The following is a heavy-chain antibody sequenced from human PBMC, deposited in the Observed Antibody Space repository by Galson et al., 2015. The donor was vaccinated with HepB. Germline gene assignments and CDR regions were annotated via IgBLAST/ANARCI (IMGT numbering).Heavy chain of an antibody. CDR3: ARDARMANWFDP. CDR2: IYTSGST. J-gene: IGHJ5*02. V-gene: IGHV4-39*07. CDR1: GGSISSSSYY. D-gene: IGHD5-24*01. Sequence: SETLSLTCTVSGGSISSSSYYWGWIRQPPGKGLEWIGRIYTSGSTNYNPSLKSRVTMSVDTSKNQFSLKLSSVTAADTAVYYCARDARMANWFDPWGQGTLVTVSS.